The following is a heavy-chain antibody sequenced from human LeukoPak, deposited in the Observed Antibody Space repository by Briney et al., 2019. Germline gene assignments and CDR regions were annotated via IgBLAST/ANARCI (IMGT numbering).Heavy chain of an antibody. V-gene: IGHV3-30*02. D-gene: IGHD6-6*01. CDR1: GFTFSSYG. CDR2: IRYDGSNK. Sequence: GGSLRLSCAASGFTFSSYGMHWVRQAPGKGLEWVTFIRYDGSNKYYADSVKGRFTISRDNSKNTLYLQMNSLRAEDTAVYYCAKEEYRSSPFDPWGQGTLVTVSS. CDR3: AKEEYRSSPFDP. J-gene: IGHJ5*02.